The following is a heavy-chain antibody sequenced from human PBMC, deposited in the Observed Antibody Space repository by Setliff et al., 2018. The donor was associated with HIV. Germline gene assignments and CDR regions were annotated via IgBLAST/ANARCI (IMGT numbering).Heavy chain of an antibody. Sequence: PGGSLRLSCAASGFTFSSYEMNWVRQAPGKGLEWVSYISSSGSTIYYADSVKGRFTISRDNSKNTLYLQMSSLRTEDTAVYYCVKSLMFFNWFDSWGQGTLVTVSS. CDR3: VKSLMFFNWFDS. D-gene: IGHD3-10*02. J-gene: IGHJ5*01. V-gene: IGHV3-48*03. CDR1: GFTFSSYE. CDR2: ISSSGSTI.